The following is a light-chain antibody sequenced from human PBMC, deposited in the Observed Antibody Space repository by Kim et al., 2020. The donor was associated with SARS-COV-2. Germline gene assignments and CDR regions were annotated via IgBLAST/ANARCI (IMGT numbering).Light chain of an antibody. Sequence: GQRVTVSCSGSRSSLGFSSVSWYQHLPGTAPKLLIYGNDQRPSGVPDRFSGSKSGTSASLAISGLQSRDEGDYYCATWDDTLSGRVFGGGTQLTVL. V-gene: IGLV1-44*01. CDR1: RSSLGFSS. CDR3: ATWDDTLSGRV. J-gene: IGLJ3*02. CDR2: GND.